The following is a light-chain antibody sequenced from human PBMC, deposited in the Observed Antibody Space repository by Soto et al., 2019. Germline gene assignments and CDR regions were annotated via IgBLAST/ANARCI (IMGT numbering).Light chain of an antibody. CDR2: DVS. Sequence: QSALTQPASVSGSPGQSITISCTGTSSDVGGYNYVSWYQQHPGKAPKLMIYDVSNRPSGVSNRFSGSKSGNTASLTISWLQAEDEADYYCSSYTSSSTTSFGTGTKVTVL. J-gene: IGLJ1*01. CDR3: SSYTSSSTTS. CDR1: SSDVGGYNY. V-gene: IGLV2-14*01.